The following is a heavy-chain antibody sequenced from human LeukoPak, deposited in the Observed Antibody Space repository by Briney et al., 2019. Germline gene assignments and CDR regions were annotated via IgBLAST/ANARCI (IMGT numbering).Heavy chain of an antibody. D-gene: IGHD2-2*01. CDR1: GFTISDYD. Sequence: PGGSLRLSCAASGFTISDYDMSWDRQAPGQGQEWVSYISSSGSTIYYADSVKGRFTISRDNAKNSLYLQMNSLRDEVTAVYYCARGGGAYCSSTSCPRFWFDPWGQGSLVTVSS. CDR3: ARGGGAYCSSTSCPRFWFDP. V-gene: IGHV3-11*01. CDR2: ISSSGSTI. J-gene: IGHJ5*02.